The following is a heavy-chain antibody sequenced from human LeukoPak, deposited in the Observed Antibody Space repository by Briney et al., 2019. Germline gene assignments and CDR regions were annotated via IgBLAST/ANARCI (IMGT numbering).Heavy chain of an antibody. Sequence: PSETLSLTCAVYDESFSGYFWTWIRQSPGKGLEWIGEINRSGSSTYNPSLKTRLTISVDTSKNQISLKLNSVTAADTAVYYCARAGGTYYGIAFDIWGQGTMVTVSS. CDR1: DESFSGYF. CDR3: ARAGGTYYGIAFDI. D-gene: IGHD1-26*01. J-gene: IGHJ3*02. V-gene: IGHV4-34*01. CDR2: INRSGSS.